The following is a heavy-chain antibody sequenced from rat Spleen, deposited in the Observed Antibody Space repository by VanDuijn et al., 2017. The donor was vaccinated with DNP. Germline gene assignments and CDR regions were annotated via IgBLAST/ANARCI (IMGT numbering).Heavy chain of an antibody. D-gene: IGHD1-4*01. CDR1: GFTFSDYN. CDR3: ATGSGFFDY. Sequence: EVHLVESGGGLVQPGRSLKLSCAASGFTFSDYNMVWVRQAPKKGLEWVATIIYDGSDTYYGDSVKGRFTIFRDNAESTLSLQMDSLRSEDTATYYCATGSGFFDYWGQGVMVTVSS. V-gene: IGHV5-7*01. J-gene: IGHJ2*01. CDR2: IIYDGSDT.